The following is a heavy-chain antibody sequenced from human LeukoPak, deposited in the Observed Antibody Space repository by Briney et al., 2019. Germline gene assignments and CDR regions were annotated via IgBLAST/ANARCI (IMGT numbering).Heavy chain of an antibody. Sequence: VASVKVSCKASGYTFTTYGVSWVRQAPGQGLEWMGWISAYNGNTNYAQKLQGRVTMTTDTSTSTAYMELRSLRSDDTAAYYCAICPGEIVGPPDKYYFDYWGQGTLVTVSP. D-gene: IGHD1-26*01. J-gene: IGHJ4*02. V-gene: IGHV1-18*01. CDR1: GYTFTTYG. CDR3: AICPGEIVGPPDKYYFDY. CDR2: ISAYNGNT.